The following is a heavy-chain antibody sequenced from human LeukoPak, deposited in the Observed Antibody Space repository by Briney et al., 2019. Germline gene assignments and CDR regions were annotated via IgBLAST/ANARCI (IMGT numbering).Heavy chain of an antibody. CDR3: AKERVMVRGVSYYFDY. Sequence: PGRSLRLSRVGSGFILRVYWMAWVRQAPGKGLEWVAFISYDGSNKYYADSVKGRFTISRDNSKNTLYLQMNSLRAEDTAVYYCAKERVMVRGVSYYFDYWGQGTLVTVSS. D-gene: IGHD3-10*01. CDR2: ISYDGSNK. CDR1: GFILRVYW. V-gene: IGHV3-30*18. J-gene: IGHJ4*02.